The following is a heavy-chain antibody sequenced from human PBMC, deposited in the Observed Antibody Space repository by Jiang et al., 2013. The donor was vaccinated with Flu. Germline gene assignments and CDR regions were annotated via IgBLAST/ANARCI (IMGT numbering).Heavy chain of an antibody. CDR3: ARLGGGYYYDSSGYYTDFDY. CDR1: GGSISSYY. J-gene: IGHJ4*02. CDR2: IYYSGST. V-gene: IGHV4-59*08. Sequence: PGLVKPSETLSLTCTVSGGSISSYYWSWIRQPPGKGLEWIGYIYYSGSTNYNPSLKSRVTISVDTSKNQFSLKLSSVTAADTAVYYCARLGGGYYYDSSGYYTDFDYWGQGTLVTVSS. D-gene: IGHD3-22*01.